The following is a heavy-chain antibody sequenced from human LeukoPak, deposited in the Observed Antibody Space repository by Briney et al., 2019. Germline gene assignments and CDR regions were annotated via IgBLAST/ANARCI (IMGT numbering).Heavy chain of an antibody. CDR3: ARMIVVDGTYYFDY. CDR1: GGSISSSSYF. CDR2: IYYSGST. V-gene: IGHV4-39*01. D-gene: IGHD3-22*01. Sequence: SETLSPTCNVSGGSISSSSYFWGWIRQPPGKGLEWIGSIYYSGSTYYNPSLKSRVTISVDTSKNQFSLKLSSVTAADTAVYYCARMIVVDGTYYFDYWGQGTLVTVSS. J-gene: IGHJ4*02.